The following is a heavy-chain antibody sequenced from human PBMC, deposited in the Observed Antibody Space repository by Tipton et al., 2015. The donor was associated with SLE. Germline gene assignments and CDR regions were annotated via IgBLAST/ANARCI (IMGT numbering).Heavy chain of an antibody. CDR1: GGSISSHY. V-gene: IGHV4-34*01. J-gene: IGHJ4*02. Sequence: TLSLTCTVSGGSISSHYWSWIRQPPGKGLEWIGEINHSGSTNYNPSLKSRVTISVDTSKNQFSLKLSSVTAADSAVYYRARGPRRGPADYWGQGSLVTVSA. CDR3: ARGPRRGPADY. CDR2: INHSGST. D-gene: IGHD2-2*01.